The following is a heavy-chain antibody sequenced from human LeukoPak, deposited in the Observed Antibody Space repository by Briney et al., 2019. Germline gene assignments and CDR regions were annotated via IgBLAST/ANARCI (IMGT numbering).Heavy chain of an antibody. J-gene: IGHJ4*02. CDR3: AKGAPYSSGWYSDY. CDR1: GVTFSSYA. CDR2: ISGSGSST. V-gene: IGHV3-23*01. Sequence: GGSLRLSCAVSGVTFSSYAMTWVRQAPGKGLEWVSTISGSGSSTYYAGSVKGRFTISRDNSKNTLYLQMNSLRAEDTAVYYCAKGAPYSSGWYSDYWGQGTLVTVSS. D-gene: IGHD6-19*01.